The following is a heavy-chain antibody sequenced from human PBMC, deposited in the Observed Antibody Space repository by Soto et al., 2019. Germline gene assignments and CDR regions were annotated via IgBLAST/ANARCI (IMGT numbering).Heavy chain of an antibody. J-gene: IGHJ4*02. CDR2: IGGSGRTT. CDR1: AFTFNNYA. V-gene: IGHV3-23*01. CDR3: AKSRYSDSSGDFYDY. Sequence: EVQLLESGGGLVQPGGSLSLSCAASAFTFNNYAMSWVRQAPGKGLEWVSGIGGSGRTTYYADSVKGRFTISGDNSNNTLLLQMNSLGAEDTAVYYCAKSRYSDSSGDFYDYWGQGTLVTVSS. D-gene: IGHD3-22*01.